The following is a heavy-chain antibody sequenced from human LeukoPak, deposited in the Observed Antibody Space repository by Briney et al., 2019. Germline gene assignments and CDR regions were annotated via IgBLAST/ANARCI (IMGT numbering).Heavy chain of an antibody. J-gene: IGHJ4*02. CDR3: ARSLTYYYGSGSYYNVEGDFDY. CDR1: GFTVSSNY. CDR2: IYSGGST. Sequence: GGSLRLSCAASGFTVSSNYMSWVRQAPGKGLEWVSVIYSGGSTYYADSVKGRFTISRDNSKNTLYLQMNSLRAEDTAVYYCARSLTYYYGSGSYYNVEGDFDYWGQGTLVTVSS. V-gene: IGHV3-53*01. D-gene: IGHD3-10*01.